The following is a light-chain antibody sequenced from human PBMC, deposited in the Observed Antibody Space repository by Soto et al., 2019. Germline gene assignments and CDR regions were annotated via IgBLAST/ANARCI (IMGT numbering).Light chain of an antibody. CDR2: DND. J-gene: IGLJ2*01. Sequence: QSVLTQPPSVSAAPGQTVTISCSGSNSNIGNNYVSWYQQLPGTAPKLLTHDNDRRPSGIPDRFSGSKSGTSATLGITGLQTGDEADYYCGAWDSSLSAVVFGGGTKVTVL. V-gene: IGLV1-51*01. CDR1: NSNIGNNY. CDR3: GAWDSSLSAVV.